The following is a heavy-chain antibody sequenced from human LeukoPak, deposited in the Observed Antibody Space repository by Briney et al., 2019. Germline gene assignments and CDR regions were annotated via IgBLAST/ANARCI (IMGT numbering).Heavy chain of an antibody. CDR3: ARAPWGSYRYTSPRLDY. D-gene: IGHD3-16*02. J-gene: IGHJ4*02. Sequence: SETLSLTCAVYGGSFSGYYWSWIRQPPGKGLEWIGEINHSGSTNYNPSLKSRVHISVDTSKNQFSLKLNSVTAADTAVYYCARAPWGSYRYTSPRLDYWGQGTLVTVSS. CDR2: INHSGST. V-gene: IGHV4-34*01. CDR1: GGSFSGYY.